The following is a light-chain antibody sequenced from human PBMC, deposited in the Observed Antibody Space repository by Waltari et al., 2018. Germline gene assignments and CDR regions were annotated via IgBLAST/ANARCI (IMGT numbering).Light chain of an antibody. Sequence: DIQMTQSPSSLSASVGERVTITCRASQSISSYLNWFQQKPGKAPKLLIYASSSLQSGVPSRFSGSGSETDFTLTISSLQPEDFATYYCQQSYSTPPWTFGQGTKVEIK. CDR1: QSISSY. CDR3: QQSYSTPPWT. J-gene: IGKJ1*01. V-gene: IGKV1-39*01. CDR2: ASS.